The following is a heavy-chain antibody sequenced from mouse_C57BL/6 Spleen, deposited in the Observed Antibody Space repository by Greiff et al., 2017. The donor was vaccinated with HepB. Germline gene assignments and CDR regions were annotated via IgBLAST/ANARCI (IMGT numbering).Heavy chain of an antibody. V-gene: IGHV1-20*01. CDR1: GYSFTGYF. Sequence: EVQLQQSGPELVKPGDSVKISCKASGYSFTGYFMNWVMQSHGKSLEWIGRINPYNGDTFYNQKFKGKATLTVDKSSSTAHMGLRSLTSEDSAVYYCAIYYGNAWCAYWGQGTLVTVSA. D-gene: IGHD2-1*01. J-gene: IGHJ3*01. CDR3: AIYYGNAWCAY. CDR2: INPYNGDT.